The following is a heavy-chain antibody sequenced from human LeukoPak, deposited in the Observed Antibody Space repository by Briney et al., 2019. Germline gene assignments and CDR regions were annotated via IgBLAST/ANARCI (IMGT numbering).Heavy chain of an antibody. CDR2: IYYSGST. CDR1: GGSISSYY. Sequence: SETLSLTCTVSGGSISSYYWRWIRQPPGKGLEGFGCIYYSGSTNYNPSLKSRVTISVDTSKNQFSLKLSSVTAADTAVYYCARYVGGSYLTFEDYWGQGTLVTVSS. V-gene: IGHV4-59*01. D-gene: IGHD3-16*02. J-gene: IGHJ4*02. CDR3: ARYVGGSYLTFEDY.